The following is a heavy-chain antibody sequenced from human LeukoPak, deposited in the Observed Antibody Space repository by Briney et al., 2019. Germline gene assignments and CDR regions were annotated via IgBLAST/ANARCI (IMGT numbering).Heavy chain of an antibody. D-gene: IGHD6-6*01. CDR3: ATGRPYYYYMDV. CDR1: GYTLTELS. V-gene: IGHV1-24*01. CDR2: FDPEDGET. J-gene: IGHJ6*03. Sequence: ASVKVSCKVSGYTLTELSMHWVRQAPGKGHEWMGGFDPEDGETIYAQKFQGRVTMTEDTSTDTAYMELSSLRSEDTAVYYCATGRPYYYYMDVWGKGTTVTVSS.